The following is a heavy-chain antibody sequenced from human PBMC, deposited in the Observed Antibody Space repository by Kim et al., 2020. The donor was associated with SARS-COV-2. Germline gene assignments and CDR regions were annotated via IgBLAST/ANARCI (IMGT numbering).Heavy chain of an antibody. CDR1: GGSISSYY. CDR3: ARGGWLLPRVDY. V-gene: IGHV4-59*01. D-gene: IGHD3-22*01. Sequence: SETLFLTCTVSGGSISSYYWSWIRQPPGKGLEWIGYIYYSGSTNYNPSLKSRVTISVDTSKNQFSLKLSSVTAADTAVYYCARGGWLLPRVDYWGQGTLVTVSS. CDR2: IYYSGST. J-gene: IGHJ4*02.